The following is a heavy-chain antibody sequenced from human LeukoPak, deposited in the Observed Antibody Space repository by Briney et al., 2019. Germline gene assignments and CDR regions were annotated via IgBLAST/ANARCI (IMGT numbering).Heavy chain of an antibody. CDR2: ISYDGSNK. CDR3: ARDTASIFYYYYAMDV. D-gene: IGHD2/OR15-2a*01. J-gene: IGHJ6*02. CDR1: GFTFSSYA. V-gene: IGHV3-30-3*01. Sequence: GGSLRLSCAASGFTFSSYAMHWVRQAPGKGLEWVAVISYDGSNKYYADSVKGRFTISRDNSKNTLYLQMNSLRAEDTAVYYCARDTASIFYYYYAMDVWGQGTTVTVSS.